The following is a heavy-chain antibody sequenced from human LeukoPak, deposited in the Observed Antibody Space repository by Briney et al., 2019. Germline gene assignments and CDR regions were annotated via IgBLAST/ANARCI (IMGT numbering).Heavy chain of an antibody. CDR2: IYYSGST. J-gene: IGHJ5*02. V-gene: IGHV4-39*07. Sequence: KTSETLSLTCTVSGGSISSSSYYWGWIRQPPGKGLEWIGSIYYSGSTNYNPSLKSRVTISVDTSKNQFSLKLSSVTAADTAVYYCARGVAVVVAADWFDPWGQGTLVTVSS. D-gene: IGHD2-15*01. CDR1: GGSISSSSYY. CDR3: ARGVAVVVAADWFDP.